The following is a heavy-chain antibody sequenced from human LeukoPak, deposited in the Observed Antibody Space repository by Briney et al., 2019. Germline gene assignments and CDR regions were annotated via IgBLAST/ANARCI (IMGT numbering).Heavy chain of an antibody. J-gene: IGHJ4*02. CDR2: IKQDGSET. CDR3: ARRYFDY. CDR1: GFTFGNSW. Sequence: GGSLRLSCAASGFTFGNSWMTWVRQAPGKGLEWVASIKQDGSETYYVDSVKGRFTISRDNAKNSLYLQMNSLRAEDTAVYYCARRYFDYWGQGILVTVSS. V-gene: IGHV3-7*03.